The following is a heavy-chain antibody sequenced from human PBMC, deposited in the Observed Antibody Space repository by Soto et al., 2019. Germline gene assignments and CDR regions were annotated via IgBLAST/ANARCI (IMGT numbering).Heavy chain of an antibody. CDR3: ARLEAGVKLDY. CDR2: INVGTDKT. CDR1: GYSFIKNA. V-gene: IGHV1-3*01. Sequence: ASVKVSGKTSGYSFIKNAIDWVRQAPGQRPEWMGWINVGTDKTKYSEKFQGRVTITTDTSASTAYMELTSLGSEDTAVYYCARLEAGVKLDYWGQGTPVTVSS. J-gene: IGHJ4*02.